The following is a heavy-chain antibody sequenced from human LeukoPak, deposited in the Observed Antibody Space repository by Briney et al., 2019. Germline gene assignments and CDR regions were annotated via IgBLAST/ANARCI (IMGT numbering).Heavy chain of an antibody. J-gene: IGHJ4*02. D-gene: IGHD1-26*01. CDR3: ASFPEGSGSYYSSDY. V-gene: IGHV1-2*02. CDR2: INPNSGGT. Sequence: ASVKVSCKASGYTFTGYYMHWVRQAPGQGLEWMGWINPNSGGTNYAQKFQGRVTMTRDTSISTAYMELSRLRSDDTAVYYCASFPEGSGSYYSSDYWGQGTLVTVSS. CDR1: GYTFTGYY.